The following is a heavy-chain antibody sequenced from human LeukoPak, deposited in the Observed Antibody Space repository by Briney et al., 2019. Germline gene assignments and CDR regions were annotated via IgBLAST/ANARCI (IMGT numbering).Heavy chain of an antibody. CDR2: TYYRSTWYN. CDR1: GDSVSSNSVT. D-gene: IGHD6-13*01. Sequence: SQTLSLTCAISGDSVSSNSVTWNWIRQSPSRGLEWLGRTYYRSTWYNDYAVSVRGRITVNPDTSKNQFSLHLNSVTPEDTAVYYCARGGEQQLVVYYFDYWGQGTLVTVSS. V-gene: IGHV6-1*01. CDR3: ARGGEQQLVVYYFDY. J-gene: IGHJ4*02.